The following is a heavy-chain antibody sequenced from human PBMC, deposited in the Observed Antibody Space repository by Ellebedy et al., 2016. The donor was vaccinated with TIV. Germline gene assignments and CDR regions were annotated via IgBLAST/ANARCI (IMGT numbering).Heavy chain of an antibody. Sequence: AASVKVSCKASGGTFSSYAISWVRQAPGQGLEWMGGIIPIFGTANYAQKFQGRVTITADESTSTAYMELSSLRSEETAMYYCARSYNSGWLPLEGLWGRGTLVTVSS. CDR1: GGTFSSYA. D-gene: IGHD6-19*01. CDR2: IIPIFGTA. CDR3: ARSYNSGWLPLEGL. V-gene: IGHV1-69*13. J-gene: IGHJ2*01.